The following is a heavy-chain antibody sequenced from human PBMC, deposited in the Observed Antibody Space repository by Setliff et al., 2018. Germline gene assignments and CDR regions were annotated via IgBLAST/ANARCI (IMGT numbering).Heavy chain of an antibody. CDR3: ARVYAYSYGFDS. V-gene: IGHV3-48*01. CDR2: ICESGNNI. J-gene: IGHJ4*02. D-gene: IGHD5-18*01. CDR1: GFTFSGYS. Sequence: PGGSLRLSCAASGFTFSGYSMNWVRQAPGKGREWGSYICESGNNIHYADSGKGRCTISRDNAKNSLYLQMNSLRAEDTAVYYGARVYAYSYGFDSWGQGTQVTVSS.